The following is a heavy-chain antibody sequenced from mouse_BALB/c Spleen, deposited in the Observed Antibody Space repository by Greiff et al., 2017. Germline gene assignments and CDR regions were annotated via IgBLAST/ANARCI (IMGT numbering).Heavy chain of an antibody. CDR2: ISSGGGST. Sequence: EVQLVESGGGLVKPGGSLKLSCAASGFAFSSYDMTWVRQTPEKRLEWVAYISSGGGSTYYPDTVKGRFTISRDNTKNTLYLQMSSLKSEDTAMYYCARTGAYCYAMDYWGQGTSVTVSS. J-gene: IGHJ4*01. CDR3: ARTGAYCYAMDY. V-gene: IGHV5-12-1*01. D-gene: IGHD4-1*01. CDR1: GFAFSSYD.